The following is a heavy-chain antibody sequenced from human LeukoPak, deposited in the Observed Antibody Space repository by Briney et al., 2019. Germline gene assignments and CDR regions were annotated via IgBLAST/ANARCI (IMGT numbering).Heavy chain of an antibody. Sequence: PGGSLRLSCAASGFTFSNYAMSWVRQAPGKGLEWVSGISGSGDSTYYGDSVNGRFTISRDNSKNTLYLKMNSLRAEDTAVYYCAKEKQRNFDYWGQGTLVTVSS. CDR3: AKEKQRNFDY. V-gene: IGHV3-23*01. CDR2: ISGSGDST. J-gene: IGHJ4*02. CDR1: GFTFSNYA.